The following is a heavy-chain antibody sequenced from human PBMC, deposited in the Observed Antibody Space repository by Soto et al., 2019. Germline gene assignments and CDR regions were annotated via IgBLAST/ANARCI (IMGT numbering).Heavy chain of an antibody. CDR2: INAGNGNT. D-gene: IGHD2-15*01. CDR1: GYTFPSYA. J-gene: IGHJ6*02. CDR3: ASPSCSGGSCYWGYYYYGMDV. Sequence: ASVKVSCKASGYTFPSYAMHWVRQAPGQRLEWTGWINAGNGNTKYSQKFQGRVTITRDTSASTAYMELSSLRSEDTAVYYCASPSCSGGSCYWGYYYYGMDVWGQGTTVTVSS. V-gene: IGHV1-3*01.